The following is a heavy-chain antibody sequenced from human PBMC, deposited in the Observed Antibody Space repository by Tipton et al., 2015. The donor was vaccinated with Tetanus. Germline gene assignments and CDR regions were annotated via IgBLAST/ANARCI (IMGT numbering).Heavy chain of an antibody. D-gene: IGHD2-15*01. CDR2: SWYEGTDK. V-gene: IGHV3-33*01. CDR1: GFIFSSYG. J-gene: IGHJ4*02. Sequence: SLRLSCAASGFIFSSYGIHWVRQAPGKGLEWVAVSWYEGTDKYYADSVKGRFTISRDNSKNTLYLQMNSLRAEGTAVYYCAREADCSGGSCFSGDFDNWGQGTQVTVSS. CDR3: AREADCSGGSCFSGDFDN.